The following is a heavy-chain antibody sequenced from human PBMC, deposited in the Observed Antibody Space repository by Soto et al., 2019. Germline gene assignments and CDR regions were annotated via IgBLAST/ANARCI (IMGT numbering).Heavy chain of an antibody. D-gene: IGHD3-16*01. V-gene: IGHV3-49*03. CDR3: SGHGALSAP. Sequence: LRLSCSASGFTFPDKAVSWFRQSPGKGPELVGLISGTTYGGTAEYAASVGGRFIVSREDPKRIAYLQMNSLKTEDTAVYYCSGHGALSAPWGPGTLVTVSS. J-gene: IGHJ4*02. CDR1: GFTFPDKA. CDR2: ISGTTYGGTA.